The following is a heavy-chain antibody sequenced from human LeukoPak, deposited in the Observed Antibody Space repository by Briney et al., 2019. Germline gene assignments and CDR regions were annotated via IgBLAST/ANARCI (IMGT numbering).Heavy chain of an antibody. J-gene: IGHJ4*02. CDR1: GFTFTNAW. D-gene: IGHD2-2*01. CDR2: IKSKTEGETA. CDR3: TTVYCSSTSCAMSGNY. V-gene: IGHV3-15*01. Sequence: GGSLTLSCAASGFTFTNAWMSWVRQAPGKGLEWVGRIKSKTEGETADYAAPVKGRFTISRDDPKNTLYLHMNSLKTEDTAVYYCTTVYCSSTSCAMSGNYWGQGTLVTVSS.